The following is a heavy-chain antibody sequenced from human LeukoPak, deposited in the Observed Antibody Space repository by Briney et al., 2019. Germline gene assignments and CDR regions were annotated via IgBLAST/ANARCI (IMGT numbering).Heavy chain of an antibody. V-gene: IGHV3-23*01. CDR2: ISGSGGST. Sequence: GGSLRLSCAASGFTFSSYAMSWVRQAPGKGLEWVSAISGSGGSTYYADSVKGRFTISRDNSKNTLYLQMNSLRAEDTAVYYCAKVGGSTSTPSEFDYWGQGTLVTVSS. J-gene: IGHJ4*02. CDR1: GFTFSSYA. CDR3: AKVGGSTSTPSEFDY. D-gene: IGHD2-2*01.